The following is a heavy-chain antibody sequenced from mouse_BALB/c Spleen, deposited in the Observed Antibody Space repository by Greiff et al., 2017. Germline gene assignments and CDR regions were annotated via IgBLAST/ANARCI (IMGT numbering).Heavy chain of an antibody. D-gene: IGHD2-10*02. Sequence: EVKLVESGPGLVKPSQSLSLTCTVTGYSITSDYAWNWIRQFPGNKLEWMGYISYSGSTSYNPSLKSRISITRDTSKNQFFLQLNSVTTEDTATYYCAREGGYGNFAYWGQGTLVTVSA. V-gene: IGHV3-2*02. J-gene: IGHJ3*01. CDR1: GYSITSDYA. CDR3: AREGGYGNFAY. CDR2: ISYSGST.